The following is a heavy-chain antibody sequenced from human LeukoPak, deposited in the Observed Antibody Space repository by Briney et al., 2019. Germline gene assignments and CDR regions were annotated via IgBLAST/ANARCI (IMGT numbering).Heavy chain of an antibody. Sequence: SQTLSLTCTVSGGSISSGTYYWSWIRQPAGKGLEWIGRISASGSTNYNPSLQSRVTISVDTSKSQFSLKVSSVTAADTAVYYCAKSAAGTADFDYWGQGTLVTVSS. V-gene: IGHV4-61*02. D-gene: IGHD1-1*01. CDR3: AKSAAGTADFDY. CDR1: GGSISSGTYY. CDR2: ISASGST. J-gene: IGHJ4*02.